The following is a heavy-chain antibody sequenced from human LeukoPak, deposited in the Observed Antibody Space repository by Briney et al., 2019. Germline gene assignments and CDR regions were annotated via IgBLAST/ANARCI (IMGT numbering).Heavy chain of an antibody. CDR3: ARAGYSFHGDHPSNDY. CDR1: GYTFTSYG. V-gene: IGHV1-18*01. Sequence: ASVKVSCKASGYTFTSYGISWVRQAPGQGLEWVGWISAYNGNTNYAQKLKGRVTMTTDTSTSTAYMELRSLRSDDTAVYYCARAGYSFHGDHPSNDYWGQGTLVTVSS. CDR2: ISAYNGNT. D-gene: IGHD4-17*01. J-gene: IGHJ4*02.